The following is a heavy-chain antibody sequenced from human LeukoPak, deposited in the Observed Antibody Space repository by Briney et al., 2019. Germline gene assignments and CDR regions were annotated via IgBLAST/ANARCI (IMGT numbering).Heavy chain of an antibody. Sequence: PSETLSLTCTISDDSISNNRYFWAWIRQPPGKGLEWIGSIYHSGTTYSGSTYYNPSLKSRVTISLDTSKNQFSLKVGSMTAADTAVYYCARAGGYGLIDYWGQGTMVTVSS. V-gene: IGHV4-39*07. CDR2: IYHSGTTYSGST. J-gene: IGHJ4*02. CDR3: ARAGGYGLIDY. D-gene: IGHD5-18*01. CDR1: DDSISNNRYF.